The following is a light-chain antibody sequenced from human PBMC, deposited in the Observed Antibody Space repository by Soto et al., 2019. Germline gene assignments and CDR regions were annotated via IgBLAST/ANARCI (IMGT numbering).Light chain of an antibody. Sequence: QSVLTQPPSVSAAPGQEIIISCSGSRSNLGTYYVSWYHQLPETAPKVVIYDNSRRPSGIPDRFSGSKSGTSATLAITGLQTGDEGDYSCGAWDSSLNVYVFGGGTKLTVL. CDR2: DNS. J-gene: IGLJ1*01. CDR1: RSNLGTYY. CDR3: GAWDSSLNVYV. V-gene: IGLV1-51*01.